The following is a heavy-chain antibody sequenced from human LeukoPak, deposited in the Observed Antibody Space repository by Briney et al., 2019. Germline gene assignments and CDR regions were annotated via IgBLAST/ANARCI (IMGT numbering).Heavy chain of an antibody. V-gene: IGHV3-30-3*01. Sequence: PGGSLRLSCAASGFTFSSYAMHWVRQAPGKGLERVAVISYDGSNKYYADSVKGRFTISRDNSKNTLYLQMSSLRAEDTAVYYCAREAKPKLRFLEWLPRGGAFDIWGQGTMVTVSS. CDR1: GFTFSSYA. J-gene: IGHJ3*02. CDR3: AREAKPKLRFLEWLPRGGAFDI. CDR2: ISYDGSNK. D-gene: IGHD3-3*01.